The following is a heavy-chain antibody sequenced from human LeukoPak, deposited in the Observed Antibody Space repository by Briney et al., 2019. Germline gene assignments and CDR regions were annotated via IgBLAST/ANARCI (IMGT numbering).Heavy chain of an antibody. V-gene: IGHV1-2*02. J-gene: IGHJ5*02. CDR3: ARDTELRITMVRGVFNWFDP. D-gene: IGHD3-10*01. CDR2: INPNSGGT. Sequence: GASVKVSCKVSGYTLTELSMHWVRQAPGQGLEWMGWINPNSGGTNYAQKFQGRVTMTRDTSISTAYMELSRLRSDDTAVYYCARDTELRITMVRGVFNWFDPWGQGTLVTVSS. CDR1: GYTLTELS.